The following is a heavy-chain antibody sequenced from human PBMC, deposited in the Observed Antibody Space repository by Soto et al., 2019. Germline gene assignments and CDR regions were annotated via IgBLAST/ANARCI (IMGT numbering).Heavy chain of an antibody. D-gene: IGHD2-21*01. CDR3: ARDIASYAYGEGY. CDR1: GGSINSYW. Sequence: SETLSLTCTVSGGSINSYWWSWIRQPAGKGLEWIGRVYSSGTTDYNPSLNSRATMSVETSKNQFSLKLSSVTAADTAVYYCARDIASYAYGEGYWGQGIQVTAPQ. V-gene: IGHV4-4*07. J-gene: IGHJ4*02. CDR2: VYSSGTT.